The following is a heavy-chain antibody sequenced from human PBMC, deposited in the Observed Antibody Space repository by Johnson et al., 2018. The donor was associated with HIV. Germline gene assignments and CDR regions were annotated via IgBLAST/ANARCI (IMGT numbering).Heavy chain of an antibody. Sequence: VQLVESGGGVVQPGRSLILSCAASGFTFDDYAMHWVRQAPGKGLEWVSGISWNGGSTGYADSVKGRFTISRDNAKNSLYLQMNSLRAEDTAVYYCARLESSGWYLGDAFDIWGRGTMVTVSS. CDR3: ARLESSGWYLGDAFDI. CDR1: GFTFDDYA. V-gene: IGHV3-9*01. J-gene: IGHJ3*02. CDR2: ISWNGGST. D-gene: IGHD6-19*01.